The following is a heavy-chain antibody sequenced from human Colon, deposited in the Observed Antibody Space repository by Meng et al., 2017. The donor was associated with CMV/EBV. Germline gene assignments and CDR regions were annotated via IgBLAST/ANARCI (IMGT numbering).Heavy chain of an antibody. Sequence: QVQLGQSGAEVKSPGASVKDSCKASGYTFTGFYIQWVRQASGQGLEWMGWINPKSGDTIYEQKFQGRVTTTRDTSISTVYMDLNSLRSDDTAVYFCARDLWSGSSDYFDYWGQGTLVTVSS. CDR1: GYTFTGFY. D-gene: IGHD3-3*01. CDR2: INPKSGDT. V-gene: IGHV1-2*02. CDR3: ARDLWSGSSDYFDY. J-gene: IGHJ4*02.